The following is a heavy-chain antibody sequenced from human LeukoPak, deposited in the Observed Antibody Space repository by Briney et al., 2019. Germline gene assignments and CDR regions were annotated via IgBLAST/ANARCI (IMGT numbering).Heavy chain of an antibody. CDR3: AKGPYSSSQTNYMDV. D-gene: IGHD6-13*01. V-gene: IGHV3-9*03. Sequence: PGGSLRLSCAASGFTFDDYAMHWVRQAPGKGLEWVSGISWNSGSIGYADPVKGRFTISRDNAKNSLYLQMNSLRAEDMALYYCAKGPYSSSQTNYMDVWGKGTTVTVSS. J-gene: IGHJ6*03. CDR1: GFTFDDYA. CDR2: ISWNSGSI.